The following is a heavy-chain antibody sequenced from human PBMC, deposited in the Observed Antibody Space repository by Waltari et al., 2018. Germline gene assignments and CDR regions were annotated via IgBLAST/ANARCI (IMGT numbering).Heavy chain of an antibody. D-gene: IGHD6-13*01. CDR1: GYTFTGYY. Sequence: QVQLVQSGAEVKKPGASVKVSCKASGYTFTGYYMHWVRQAPGKGLEWMGWNNPNSGGTNYAQKFQGRVTMTRDTSISTAYMELSRLRSDDTAVYYCAREKREDSSSWSSGDYWGQGTLVTVSS. J-gene: IGHJ4*02. CDR2: NNPNSGGT. CDR3: AREKREDSSSWSSGDY. V-gene: IGHV1-2*02.